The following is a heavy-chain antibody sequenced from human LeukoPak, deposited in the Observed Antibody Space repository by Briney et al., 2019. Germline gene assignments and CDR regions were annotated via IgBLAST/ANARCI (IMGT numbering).Heavy chain of an antibody. CDR2: MNPNSGNT. D-gene: IGHD3-10*01. Sequence: ASVKVSCKASGYTFTSYDINWVRQATGQGLEWMGWMNPNSGNTYYAQKLQGRVTMTTDTSTTTAYMELRSLRSDDTAVFYCARDLYYGSGSYYNDAFDIWGQGTMVTVSS. CDR1: GYTFTSYD. J-gene: IGHJ3*02. CDR3: ARDLYYGSGSYYNDAFDI. V-gene: IGHV1-8*01.